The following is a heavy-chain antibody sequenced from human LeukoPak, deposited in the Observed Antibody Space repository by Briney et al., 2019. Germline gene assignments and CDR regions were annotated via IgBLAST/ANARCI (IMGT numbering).Heavy chain of an antibody. Sequence: SETLSLTCAVSGGSISSGGYSWSWIRQPPGKGLVSIGYIYHSGSTYYNPSMKSRVTISVDRSQSEFSLKLSSVTAVDRVVYYCARGVLGCCSGGSCYSPWFDPWGQGTLVPSPQ. CDR1: GGSISSGGYS. J-gene: IGHJ5*02. CDR3: ARGVLGCCSGGSCYSPWFDP. CDR2: IYHSGST. V-gene: IGHV4-30-2*01. D-gene: IGHD2-15*01.